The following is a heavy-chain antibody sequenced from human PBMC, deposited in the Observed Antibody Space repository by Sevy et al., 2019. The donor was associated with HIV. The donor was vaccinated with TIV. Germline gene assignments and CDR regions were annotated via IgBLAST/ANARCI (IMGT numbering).Heavy chain of an antibody. V-gene: IGHV3-30-3*01. D-gene: IGHD4-17*01. CDR1: GFTFSYYA. J-gene: IGHJ4*02. Sequence: GGYLRLSCAASGFTFSYYAMHWVRQAPGKGLEWMALISYDGSNKYYADSVRGRFTISRDNSKNTLYLQMDSLRPEDTAVIYCARDFYEFGDPRGFDYWGQGTLVTVSS. CDR3: ARDFYEFGDPRGFDY. CDR2: ISYDGSNK.